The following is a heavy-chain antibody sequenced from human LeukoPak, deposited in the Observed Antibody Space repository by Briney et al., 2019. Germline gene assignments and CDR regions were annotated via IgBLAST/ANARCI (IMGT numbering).Heavy chain of an antibody. CDR3: ARRAVVAVAGPYFDY. D-gene: IGHD6-19*01. CDR1: GYTFTSYY. V-gene: IGHV1-46*01. CDR2: INPSGGST. Sequence: SVKVSCKASGYTFTSYYMHWVRQAPGQGLEWMGIINPSGGSTSYAQKFQGRVTMTRDTSTSTVYMELSSLRSEDTAVYYCARRAVVAVAGPYFDYWGQGTLVTVSS. J-gene: IGHJ4*02.